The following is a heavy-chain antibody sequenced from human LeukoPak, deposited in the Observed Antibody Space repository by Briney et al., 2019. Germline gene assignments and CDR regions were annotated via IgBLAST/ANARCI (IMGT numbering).Heavy chain of an antibody. Sequence: SETLSLTCAVYSGSFSGYYWIWIRQSPGKGLEWIGEINDSGSTKYIPSLESRVTISVDTSKNQFSLKVNSVTAADTAVYYCARGEVNSNYFDSWGQGTLVTVSS. V-gene: IGHV4-34*01. J-gene: IGHJ4*02. CDR2: INDSGST. CDR1: SGSFSGYY. CDR3: ARGEVNSNYFDS. D-gene: IGHD4-11*01.